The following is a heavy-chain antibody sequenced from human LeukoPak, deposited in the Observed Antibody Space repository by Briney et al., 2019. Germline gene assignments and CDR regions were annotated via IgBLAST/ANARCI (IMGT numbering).Heavy chain of an antibody. CDR3: ARDILTDDAFDI. CDR1: GYTFTGYF. CDR2: INPNSGGT. Sequence: ASVNVSCKASGYTFTGYFMHWVRQAPGQGLEWMGWINPNSGGTNYAQKFLGRVTMTRDTSISTAYMELSRLTSDDTAVYYCARDILTDDAFDIWGQGTMVTVSS. D-gene: IGHD7-27*01. V-gene: IGHV1-2*02. J-gene: IGHJ3*02.